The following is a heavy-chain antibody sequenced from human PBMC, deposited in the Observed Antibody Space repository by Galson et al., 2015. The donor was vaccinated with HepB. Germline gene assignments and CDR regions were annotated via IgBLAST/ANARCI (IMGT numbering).Heavy chain of an antibody. CDR3: TSTSMASPGHH. J-gene: IGHJ4*02. CDR2: IKPDGTEK. D-gene: IGHD6-13*01. Sequence: SLRLSCAASGSTFSNFWMSWVRQAPGKGLEWIGNIKPDGTEKYYADSMKGRFTIYRDNARNSVYLQIYNVRADDTAVYYCTSTSMASPGHHWGQGTLVTVSS. V-gene: IGHV3-7*03. CDR1: GSTFSNFW.